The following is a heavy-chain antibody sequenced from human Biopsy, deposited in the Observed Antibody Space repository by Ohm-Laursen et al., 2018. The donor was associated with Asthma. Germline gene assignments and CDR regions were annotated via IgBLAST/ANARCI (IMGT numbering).Heavy chain of an antibody. Sequence: TQTLTLTCTFSGFSLSTSGGGVGWIRQPPGKALEWLGNIYWDDDKRYSPSLQSRLTITRDTPKDQVVLTMNNMGPVDTGTYYCVHTLVGLKAFDFWGQGTLVTVSS. CDR3: VHTLVGLKAFDF. CDR1: GFSLSTSGGG. V-gene: IGHV2-5*02. CDR2: IYWDDDK. D-gene: IGHD1-26*01. J-gene: IGHJ4*02.